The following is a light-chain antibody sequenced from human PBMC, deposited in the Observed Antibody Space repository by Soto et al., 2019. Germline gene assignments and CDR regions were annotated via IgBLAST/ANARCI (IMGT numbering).Light chain of an antibody. V-gene: IGKV1-5*01. CDR2: DAS. Sequence: DIQMTQSPSILSASVGDRVTITCRASQSISNWLAWYQQKPGRAPKVLIYDASSLQSGVPSRCSGSGSGTEFTLTISSLQPDDIATYYCQQYKSYSYTFGQGTNLEI. J-gene: IGKJ2*01. CDR3: QQYKSYSYT. CDR1: QSISNW.